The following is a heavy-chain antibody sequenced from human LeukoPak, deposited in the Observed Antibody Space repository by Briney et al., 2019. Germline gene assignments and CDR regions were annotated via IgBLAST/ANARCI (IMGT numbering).Heavy chain of an antibody. CDR3: ARDLHGSRGEFDY. V-gene: IGHV6-1*01. D-gene: IGHD3-16*01. CDR2: TYHWSKWFN. Sequence: SQTLSLTCAISGDSVTSGILNWIRQSPSIGLEWLGRTYHWSKWFNDYAVSVESRMTINADTSRNQFSLQLNSVTPEDTAVYYCARDLHGSRGEFDYWGQGTLVTVSS. CDR1: GDSVTSGI. J-gene: IGHJ4*02.